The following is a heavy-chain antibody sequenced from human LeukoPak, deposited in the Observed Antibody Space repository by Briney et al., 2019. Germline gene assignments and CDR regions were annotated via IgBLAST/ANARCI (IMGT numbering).Heavy chain of an antibody. J-gene: IGHJ4*02. CDR3: ARGRKCGDYIH. CDR2: IYYSGST. CDR1: GGSISSYY. Sequence: SETLSLTCTVSGGSISSYYWSWIRQPPGKGLEWIGYIYYSGSTNYNPSLKSRVTISVDTSKNQFSLKLSSVTAADTAVYYCARGRKCGDYIHWGQGTLVTVSS. D-gene: IGHD4-17*01. V-gene: IGHV4-59*01.